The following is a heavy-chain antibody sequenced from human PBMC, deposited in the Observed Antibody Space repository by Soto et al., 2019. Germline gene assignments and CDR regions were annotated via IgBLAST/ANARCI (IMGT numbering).Heavy chain of an antibody. V-gene: IGHV4-34*01. CDR3: ARVTLHYYDFWSGFRTQYGMDV. D-gene: IGHD3-3*01. CDR2: INHSGST. Sequence: ETLSLTCAVYGGSFSGYYWSWIRQPPGKGLEWIGEINHSGSTNYNPSLKSRVTISVDTSKNQFSLKLSSVTAADTAVYYCARVTLHYYDFWSGFRTQYGMDVWGQGTTVTVSS. J-gene: IGHJ6*02. CDR1: GGSFSGYY.